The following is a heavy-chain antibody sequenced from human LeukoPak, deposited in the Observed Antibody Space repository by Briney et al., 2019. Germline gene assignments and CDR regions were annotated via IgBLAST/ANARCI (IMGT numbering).Heavy chain of an antibody. CDR2: ISSGDST. J-gene: IGHJ6*03. V-gene: IGHV3-66*01. D-gene: IGHD4-17*01. Sequence: GGSLRLSCAASGFTVIRNYMSWVRQAPGKGLEWVSVISSGDSTSYADSVKGRFTISRDNAKNSLYLQMNSLRAEDTAVYYCARYGDYVLSYYYYMDVWGKGTTVTISS. CDR3: ARYGDYVLSYYYYMDV. CDR1: GFTVIRNY.